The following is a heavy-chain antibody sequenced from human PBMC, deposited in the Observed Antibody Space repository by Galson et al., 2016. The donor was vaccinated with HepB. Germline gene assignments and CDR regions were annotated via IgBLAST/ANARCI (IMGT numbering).Heavy chain of an antibody. CDR3: ARGSGSYLDP. CDR2: IYYSGST. V-gene: IGHV4-59*01. J-gene: IGHJ5*02. D-gene: IGHD1-26*01. CDR1: GGSIGTYY. Sequence: SETLSLTCTVSGGSIGTYYWSWIRQPPGKGLEWIGYIYYSGSTNYNPSLMSRVTISVDTSKNQFSLKLSSVTAADTAVYYCARGSGSYLDPWGQGTLVTVSS.